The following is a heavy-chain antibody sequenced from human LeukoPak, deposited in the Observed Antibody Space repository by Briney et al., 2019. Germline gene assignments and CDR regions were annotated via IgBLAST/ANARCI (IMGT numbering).Heavy chain of an antibody. V-gene: IGHV1-2*02. J-gene: IGHJ4*02. CDR3: ARDGAGKTVTHLIDY. CDR2: INPDSGGT. CDR1: GYSFTGYY. D-gene: IGHD4-17*01. Sequence: ASVKVSCKASGYSFTGYYMHWVRQAPGQGLEWMGWINPDSGGTYYAQNFQGRAIMTRDTSISTGYMELSSLRSDDTAVYYSARDGAGKTVTHLIDYWGQGTLVTVSS.